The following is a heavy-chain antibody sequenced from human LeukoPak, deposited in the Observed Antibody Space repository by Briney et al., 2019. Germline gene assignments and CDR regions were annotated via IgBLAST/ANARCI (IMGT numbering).Heavy chain of an antibody. CDR1: GGSFSGYY. CDR2: INHSGST. V-gene: IGHV4-34*01. Sequence: SETLSLTCAVYGGSFSGYYWSWIRQPPGKGLEWIGEINHSGSTNYNPSLKSRVTISVDTSKNQFSLKLSSVAAADTAVYYCATESGNDQLLYWFDPWGQGTLVTVSS. CDR3: ATESGNDQLLYWFDP. J-gene: IGHJ5*02. D-gene: IGHD2-2*01.